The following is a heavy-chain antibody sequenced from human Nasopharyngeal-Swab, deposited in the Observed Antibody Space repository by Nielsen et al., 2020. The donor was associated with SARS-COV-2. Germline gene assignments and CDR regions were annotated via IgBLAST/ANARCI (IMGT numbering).Heavy chain of an antibody. J-gene: IGHJ6*02. Sequence: WVRQAPGQGLEWMGWINTNTGHPTYAQGFTGRFVFSLDTSVSTAYLQISSLKAEVTAVYNCARAGRGSSSWYVMDYYYGMDVWGQGTTVTVSS. V-gene: IGHV7-4-1*02. CDR3: ARAGRGSSSWYVMDYYYGMDV. D-gene: IGHD6-13*01. CDR2: INTNTGHP.